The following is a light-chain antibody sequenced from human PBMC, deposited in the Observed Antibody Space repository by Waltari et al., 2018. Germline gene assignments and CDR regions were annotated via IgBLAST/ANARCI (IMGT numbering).Light chain of an antibody. Sequence: DIQMTQSPSAMSASVGDRVTITCRASQGIRNYLAWLQQKPGNAPKRLIYTASSLQSGVPSRFSGSGSGTEFTLTISSLQPEDFATYYCLQHSGYPITFGGGTKVEIK. J-gene: IGKJ4*01. V-gene: IGKV1-17*03. CDR3: LQHSGYPIT. CDR1: QGIRNY. CDR2: TAS.